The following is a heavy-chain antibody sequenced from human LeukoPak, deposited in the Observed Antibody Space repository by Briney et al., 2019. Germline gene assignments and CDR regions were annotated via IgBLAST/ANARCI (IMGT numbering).Heavy chain of an antibody. J-gene: IGHJ6*03. V-gene: IGHV4-59*11. Sequence: SETLSLTCTVSDGSISSHYWSWIRQPPGKGLEWIGYIYYSGSTNYNPSLKSRVTISVDTSKNQFSLKLSSVTAADTAVYYCARAYYDFWSGYSSYYYYYYMDVWGKGTTVTVSS. CDR2: IYYSGST. D-gene: IGHD3-3*01. CDR1: DGSISSHY. CDR3: ARAYYDFWSGYSSYYYYYYMDV.